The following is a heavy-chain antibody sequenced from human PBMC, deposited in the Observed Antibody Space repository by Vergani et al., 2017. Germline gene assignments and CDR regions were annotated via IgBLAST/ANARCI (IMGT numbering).Heavy chain of an antibody. CDR1: GGSFSGYY. D-gene: IGHD3-9*01. J-gene: IGHJ4*02. CDR3: ARTESFILRYFHWAL. CDR2: VYNNEST. V-gene: IGHV4-34*11. Sequence: QVQLQQWGAGLLKPSETLSLTCAVYGGSFSGYYWSWIRQPPGKGLEWIGYVYNNESTNYNPSLKSRVSISVDMSKKKFSLEVTSVTAADTAIYFCARTESFILRYFHWALWGQGTLVTVSS.